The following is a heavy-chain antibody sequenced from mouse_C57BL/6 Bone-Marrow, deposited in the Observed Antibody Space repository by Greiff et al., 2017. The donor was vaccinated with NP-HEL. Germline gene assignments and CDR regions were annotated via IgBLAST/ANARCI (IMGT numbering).Heavy chain of an antibody. CDR1: GYAFSSYW. V-gene: IGHV1-80*01. J-gene: IGHJ2*01. Sequence: VQLQQSGAELVKPGASVKISCKASGYAFSSYWMNWVKQRPGKGLEWIGQIYPGDGDTNYNGKVKGKDTLTADKSSSTAYMQLSSLTSEDSAVYFCARRGVTTVVSPPFDYWGQGTTLTVSS. D-gene: IGHD1-1*01. CDR3: ARRGVTTVVSPPFDY. CDR2: IYPGDGDT.